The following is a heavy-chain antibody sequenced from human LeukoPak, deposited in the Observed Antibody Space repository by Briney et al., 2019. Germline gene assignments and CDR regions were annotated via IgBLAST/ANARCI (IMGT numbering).Heavy chain of an antibody. J-gene: IGHJ4*02. V-gene: IGHV3-23*01. Sequence: GRSLRLSCSASGFTFSAYAMSWVRQAPGKGLEWVSGIIGSGGATFYADSVEGRFTISRDNSKNTLYLLMNSLRAEDTAVYYCAKAPTLSGVNYFASWGQGTLVTISS. CDR1: GFTFSAYA. CDR3: AKAPTLSGVNYFAS. D-gene: IGHD3-10*01. CDR2: IIGSGGAT.